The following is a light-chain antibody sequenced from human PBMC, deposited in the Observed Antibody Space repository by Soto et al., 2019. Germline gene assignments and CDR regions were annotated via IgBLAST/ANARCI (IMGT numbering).Light chain of an antibody. V-gene: IGLV2-8*01. CDR1: SSDFSDYDY. J-gene: IGLJ1*01. CDR2: EVN. CDR3: SSYAGNNKYV. Sequence: QSVLTRPPSASGSPGQSVTISCTGTSSDFSDYDYVSWYQQHPGKAPKLMIYEVNKRPSGVPDRFSGSKSGNTASLSVSGLQAEDEADYYCSSYAGNNKYVFGTGTKLTVL.